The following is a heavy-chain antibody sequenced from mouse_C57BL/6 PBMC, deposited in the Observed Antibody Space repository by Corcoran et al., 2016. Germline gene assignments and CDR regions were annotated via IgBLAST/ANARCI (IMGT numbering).Heavy chain of an antibody. J-gene: IGHJ2*01. D-gene: IGHD1-1*01. V-gene: IGHV1-19*01. Sequence: EVQLQQSGPVLVKPGASVKMSCKASGYTFTDYYMNWVKQSHGKSLEWIGVINPYNGGTSYNQKFKGKATLTVDKSSSTAYMELNSLTSEDSAVYYCASSSYVEYYFDYWGQGTTLTVSS. CDR3: ASSSYVEYYFDY. CDR2: INPYNGGT. CDR1: GYTFTDYY.